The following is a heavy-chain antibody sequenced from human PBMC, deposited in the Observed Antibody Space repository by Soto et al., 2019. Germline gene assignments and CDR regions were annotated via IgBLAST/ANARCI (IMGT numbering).Heavy chain of an antibody. J-gene: IGHJ1*01. V-gene: IGHV3-23*01. CDR3: AKDRYDSSGYQYFQH. Sequence: GGSLRLSCAASGFTFSSYAMSWVRQAPGKGLEWVSAISGSGGSTYYADSVKGRFTISRDNSKNTLYLQMNSLRAEDTAVYYCAKDRYDSSGYQYFQHWGQGTLVTVSS. CDR2: ISGSGGST. D-gene: IGHD3-22*01. CDR1: GFTFSSYA.